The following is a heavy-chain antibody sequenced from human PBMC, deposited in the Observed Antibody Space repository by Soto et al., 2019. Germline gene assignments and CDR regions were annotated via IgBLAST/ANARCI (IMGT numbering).Heavy chain of an antibody. V-gene: IGHV1-69*01. CDR1: GGLFSSFA. CDR3: ARGGGPYVWFNEF. CDR2: IIPVFGTT. J-gene: IGHJ4*02. Sequence: QEQLVQSGAEVKKPGSSVKVSCKDSGGLFSSFAISWVRQAPGQGLEWMGGIIPVFGTTNYAQKLQGRVTITADESTNTAYMEMSRLTSDDTAMYYFARGGGPYVWFNEFWGQGTQVTVSS. D-gene: IGHD3-16*01.